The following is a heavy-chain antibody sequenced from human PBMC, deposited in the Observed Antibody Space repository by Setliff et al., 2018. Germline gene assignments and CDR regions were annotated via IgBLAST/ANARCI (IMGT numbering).Heavy chain of an antibody. Sequence: GGSLRLSCEASGFTFSGYSMNWVRQAPGKGLEWVSGIGGRGISTYYADSVKGRFTISRDNAKSTLYLQMNSLGAEDTSVYYCADIFDLSGYWGQGTLVTVSS. CDR3: ADIFDLSGY. J-gene: IGHJ4*02. V-gene: IGHV3-23*01. CDR2: IGGRGIST. CDR1: GFTFSGYS. D-gene: IGHD3-3*02.